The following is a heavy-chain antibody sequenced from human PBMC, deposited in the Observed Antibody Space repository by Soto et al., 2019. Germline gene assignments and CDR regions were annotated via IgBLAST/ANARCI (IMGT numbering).Heavy chain of an antibody. J-gene: IGHJ4*02. V-gene: IGHV4-28*02. CDR3: ARREIQGPIDY. Sequence: SQSLPHPNTVSAYSISRKQWWGWIRQPPGKRLEWIGYIYYSGTTYYNPSLKSRVTMSVDTSKNQFSLKLTSVTAVDTAVYYWARREIQGPIDYLGQG. CDR2: IYYSGTT. D-gene: IGHD1-26*01. CDR1: AYSISRKQW.